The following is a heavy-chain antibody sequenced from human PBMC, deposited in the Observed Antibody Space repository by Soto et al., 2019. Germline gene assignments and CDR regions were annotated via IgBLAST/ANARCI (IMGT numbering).Heavy chain of an antibody. J-gene: IGHJ5*01. CDR1: GFTFSNYG. CDR2: ISFDGSNE. D-gene: IGHD5-12*01. Sequence: QVQLVESGGGVVQPGRSLRLSCAASGFTFSNYGMHWVRQAPGKGLEWVAVISFDGSNEYYADSVKGRFTISRDNSKNALYLQMSSRTGEDIRGYYSAKGIYPAWVVDSCGDGTPATITS. V-gene: IGHV3-30*18. CDR3: AKGIYPAWVVDS.